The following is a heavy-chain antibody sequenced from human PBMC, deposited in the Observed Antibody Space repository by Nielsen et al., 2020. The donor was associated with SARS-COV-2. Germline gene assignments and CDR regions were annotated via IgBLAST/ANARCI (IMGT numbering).Heavy chain of an antibody. CDR1: GFTFSSYA. CDR2: ISYDGSNK. V-gene: IGHV3-30*04. D-gene: IGHD1-26*01. Sequence: SCAASGFTFSSYAMHWVRQAPGKGLEWVAVISYDGSNKYYADSVKGRFTISRDNSKNTLYLQMNSLRAEDTAVYYCARDRGGSPYYFDYWGQGTLVTVSS. CDR3: ARDRGGSPYYFDY. J-gene: IGHJ4*02.